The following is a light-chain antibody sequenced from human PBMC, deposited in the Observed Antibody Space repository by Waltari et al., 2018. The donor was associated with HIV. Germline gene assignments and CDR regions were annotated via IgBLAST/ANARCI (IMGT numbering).Light chain of an antibody. CDR2: DNR. Sequence: QSVLTQPPAVSAAPGQKVTISCSGTTSNIGNNFVSWYQKLPGTAPKLLIFDNRKRPSVGADRLSASKSATSATLDITGLHTGDEAEYYGGTWDTSLNAGVFGGGTKVSVL. CDR3: GTWDTSLNAGV. CDR1: TSNIGNNF. V-gene: IGLV1-51*01. J-gene: IGLJ3*02.